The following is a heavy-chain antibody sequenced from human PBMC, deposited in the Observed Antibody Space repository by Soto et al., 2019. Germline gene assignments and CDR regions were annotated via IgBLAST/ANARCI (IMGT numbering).Heavy chain of an antibody. CDR3: VSQRTTVPTQAYFDY. CDR2: VYYRGRS. Sequence: SETLSLTCTVSGGSVTNSSYYWGWIRQSPGKGLEWIGSVYYRGRSYSKSSVKSRVTISVDTSKNRFSLSVNSVTASDTAVYFCVSQRTTVPTQAYFDYWGPGALATVSS. CDR1: GGSVTNSSYY. D-gene: IGHD4-17*01. V-gene: IGHV4-39*01. J-gene: IGHJ4*02.